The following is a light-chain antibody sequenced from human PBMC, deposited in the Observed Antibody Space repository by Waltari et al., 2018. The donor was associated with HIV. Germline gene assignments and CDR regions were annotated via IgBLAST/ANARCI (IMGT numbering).Light chain of an antibody. J-gene: IGLJ6*01. V-gene: IGLV6-57*02. CDR1: SGSIASNY. Sequence: VTISCTGSSGSIASNYVQWYQQRPGSAPTTVIYEDNQRPSGVPDRFSGSIDSSSNSASLTISGLKTEDEADYYCQSLMFGSGTKVTVL. CDR3: QSLM. CDR2: EDN.